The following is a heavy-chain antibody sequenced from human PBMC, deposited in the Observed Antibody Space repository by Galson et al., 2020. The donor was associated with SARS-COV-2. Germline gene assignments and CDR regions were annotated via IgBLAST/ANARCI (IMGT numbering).Heavy chain of an antibody. CDR2: INNNGGST. CDR1: GFSFSSYA. CDR3: LKGPDATYYYYYYMEV. Sequence: GGSLRLSCSASGFSFSSYAMQWVRQAPGKGLEYFAAINNNGGSTYYADSVKGRFTISRDNFKNTLFLEMSSLRPEDTAVYFCLKGPDATYYYYYYMEVWGKGTTVTVSS. D-gene: IGHD2-15*01. J-gene: IGHJ6*03. V-gene: IGHV3-64D*06.